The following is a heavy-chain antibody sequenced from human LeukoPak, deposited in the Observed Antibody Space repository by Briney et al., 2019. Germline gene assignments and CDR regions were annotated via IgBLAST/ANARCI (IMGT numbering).Heavy chain of an antibody. D-gene: IGHD6-25*01. V-gene: IGHV4-39*07. CDR3: ARESGSMRWFDP. CDR2: MSTSGNS. CDR1: GGSISSSSYY. J-gene: IGHJ5*02. Sequence: PSETLSLTCTVSGGSISSSSYYWGWIRQPPGKGLEWIGRMSTSGNSNYIPSLVSRVTMSVDTSKNQFSLNLSSVTAADTAVYYCARESGSMRWFDPWGQGTLVTVSS.